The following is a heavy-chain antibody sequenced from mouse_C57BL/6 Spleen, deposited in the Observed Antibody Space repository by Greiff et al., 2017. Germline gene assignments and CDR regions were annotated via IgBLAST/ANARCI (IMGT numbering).Heavy chain of an antibody. Sequence: DVKLVESGGGLVQPGGSMKLSCVASGFTFSNYWMNWVRQSPEKGLEWVAQIRFKSDNSASHYTESVKGRFTISRGEANRSVYLQINNLRAEDTGICYCTGGVAYWGQGTLVTVSA. J-gene: IGHJ3*01. V-gene: IGHV6-3*01. CDR1: GFTFSNYW. CDR3: TGGVAY. CDR2: IRFKSDNSAS.